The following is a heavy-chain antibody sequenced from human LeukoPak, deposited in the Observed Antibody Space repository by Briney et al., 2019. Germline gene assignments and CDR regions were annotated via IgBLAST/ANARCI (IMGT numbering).Heavy chain of an antibody. Sequence: PGGSLRLSCAASGFTFSSYAMSWVRQAPGKGLEWVSAISGSGGSTYYADSVKGRFTIFRDNSKNTLYLQMNSLRAEDTAVYYCAKDSLSSSWYEYYYYYYMDVWGKGTTVTVSS. CDR3: AKDSLSSSWYEYYYYYYMDV. J-gene: IGHJ6*03. CDR2: ISGSGGST. D-gene: IGHD6-13*01. V-gene: IGHV3-23*01. CDR1: GFTFSSYA.